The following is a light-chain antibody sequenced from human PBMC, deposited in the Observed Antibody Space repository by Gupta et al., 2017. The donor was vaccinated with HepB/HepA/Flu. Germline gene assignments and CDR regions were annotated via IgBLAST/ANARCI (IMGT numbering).Light chain of an antibody. CDR3: QHENNCPIT. V-gene: IGKV3-15*01. Sequence: EIVMTQSPDTLSASQGERATLSCRASQNVSSNLAWYQQKPGQAPRLLIYGASTRATGLPARFSGSGSGTEFTLTISSLQSEDSAVYHCQHENNCPITFGQGTQVDIK. CDR2: GAS. J-gene: IGKJ5*01. CDR1: QNVSSN.